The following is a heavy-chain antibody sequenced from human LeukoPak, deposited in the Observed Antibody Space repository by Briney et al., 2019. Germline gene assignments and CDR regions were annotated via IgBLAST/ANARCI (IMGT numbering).Heavy chain of an antibody. J-gene: IGHJ4*02. CDR3: ARGGNYFGLKLYYFDY. V-gene: IGHV4-4*07. CDR2: IYTSGST. Sequence: SETLSLTCTVSGGSISSYYWSWIRQPAGKGLEWIGRIYTSGSTNYNPSLKSRVTMSVDTSKNQFSLKLSSVTAADTAVYYCARGGNYFGLKLYYFDYWGQGTLVTVSS. D-gene: IGHD1-7*01. CDR1: GGSISSYY.